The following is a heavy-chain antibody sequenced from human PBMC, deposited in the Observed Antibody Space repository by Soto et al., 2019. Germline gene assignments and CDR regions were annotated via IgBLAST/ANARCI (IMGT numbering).Heavy chain of an antibody. Sequence: PGGSLRLSCAAAGFTFSSYGMHWVRQAPGKGLEWVAVIWYDGSNKYYADSVKGRFTISRDNAKNSLYLQMNSLRAEDTAVYYCARGIAAAGNGNDYWGQGTLVTVSS. J-gene: IGHJ4*02. D-gene: IGHD6-13*01. CDR3: ARGIAAAGNGNDY. V-gene: IGHV3-33*03. CDR1: GFTFSSYG. CDR2: IWYDGSNK.